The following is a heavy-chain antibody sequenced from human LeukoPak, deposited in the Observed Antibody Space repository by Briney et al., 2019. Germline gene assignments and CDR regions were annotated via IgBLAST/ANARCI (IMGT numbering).Heavy chain of an antibody. D-gene: IGHD2-15*01. J-gene: IGHJ4*02. CDR1: GYTFTGYY. V-gene: IGHV1-2*02. CDR3: ARGGYCRSGNCFVLATEFDY. CDR2: INHNSGEK. Sequence: GGSVKVSCTASGYTFTGYYMHWVRQAPGQGLEWVGWINHNSGEKDYAQKFQGRVTMTRDTSISTAYMELKWLGSEDTAVYYCARGGYCRSGNCFVLATEFDYWGQGTLVTVSS.